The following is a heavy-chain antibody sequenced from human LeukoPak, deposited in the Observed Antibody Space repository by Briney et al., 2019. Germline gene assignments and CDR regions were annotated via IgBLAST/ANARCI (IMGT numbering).Heavy chain of an antibody. CDR3: ARGTITMVRGVPFGY. J-gene: IGHJ4*02. CDR1: GYTFTSYG. D-gene: IGHD3-10*01. CDR2: INPSGGST. Sequence: ASVKVSCKASGYTFTSYGISWVRQAPGQGLEWMGIINPSGGSTSYAQKFQGRVTMTRDTSTSTVYMELSSLRSEDTAVYYCARGTITMVRGVPFGYWGQGTLVTVSS. V-gene: IGHV1-46*01.